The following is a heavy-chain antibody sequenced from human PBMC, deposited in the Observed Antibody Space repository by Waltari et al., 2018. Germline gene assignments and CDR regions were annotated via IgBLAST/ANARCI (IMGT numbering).Heavy chain of an antibody. CDR1: GYTFTSYA. V-gene: IGHV1-3*01. D-gene: IGHD4-17*01. CDR2: INAGNGNT. Sequence: QVQLVQSGAAGKKPGASVTGSCKSSGYTFTSYAMPWVRQAPGQRLEWMGWINAGNGNTKYSQKFQGRVTITRDTSASTAYMELSSLRSEDTAVYYCARVWDADGDYEPFDYWGQGTLVTVSS. CDR3: ARVWDADGDYEPFDY. J-gene: IGHJ4*02.